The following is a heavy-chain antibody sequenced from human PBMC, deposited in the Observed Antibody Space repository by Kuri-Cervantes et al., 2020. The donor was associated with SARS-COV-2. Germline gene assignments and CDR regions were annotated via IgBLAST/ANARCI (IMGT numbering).Heavy chain of an antibody. CDR3: ATAPPYCSSTSCPHNWFDP. D-gene: IGHD2-2*01. CDR1: GYTFTSYY. Sequence: ASVKVSCKASGYTFTSYYMHWVRQAPGQGLEWMGIINPSGGSTSYAQKFQGRVTMTRDTSTSTVYMELSSLRSEDTAVYYCATAPPYCSSTSCPHNWFDPWGQGTLVTVSS. CDR2: INPSGGST. V-gene: IGHV1-46*01. J-gene: IGHJ5*02.